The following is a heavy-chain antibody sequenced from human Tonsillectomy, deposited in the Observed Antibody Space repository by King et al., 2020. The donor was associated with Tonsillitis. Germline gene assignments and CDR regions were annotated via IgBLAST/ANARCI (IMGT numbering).Heavy chain of an antibody. D-gene: IGHD2-2*01. CDR2: IYTSGST. Sequence: QLQESGPGLVKPSETLSLTCTVSGGSISSYYWSWIRQPAGKGLEWIGRIYTSGSTNYNPSLKSRVTMSVDTSKNQFSLKLSSVTAADTAVYYCARERLGYCSSTSCLPYFDYWGQGTLVTVSS. V-gene: IGHV4-4*07. CDR1: GGSISSYY. J-gene: IGHJ4*02. CDR3: ARERLGYCSSTSCLPYFDY.